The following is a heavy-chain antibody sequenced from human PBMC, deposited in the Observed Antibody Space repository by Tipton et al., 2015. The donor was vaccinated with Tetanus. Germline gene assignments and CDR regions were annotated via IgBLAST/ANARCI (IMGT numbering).Heavy chain of an antibody. J-gene: IGHJ5*02. D-gene: IGHD1-1*01. V-gene: IGHV4-59*12. CDR2: ISHSGSP. Sequence: LRLSCNVSGGSITKDHWSWIRQSPGKTLEWIGYISHSGSPNYNPSLKSRATISVDSSATQLSLIITSVTAADAAVYYCAVLPKHWQAPRGAPWGQGIVVTVSS. CDR3: AVLPKHWQAPRGAP. CDR1: GGSITKDH.